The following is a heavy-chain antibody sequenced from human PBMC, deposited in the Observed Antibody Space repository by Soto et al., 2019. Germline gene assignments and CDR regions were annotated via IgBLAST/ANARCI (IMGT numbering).Heavy chain of an antibody. D-gene: IGHD2-21*02. J-gene: IGHJ6*02. CDR2: MNPNSGNT. V-gene: IGHV1-8*01. CDR1: GYTFTIYD. Sequence: ASVKLSCKGSGYTFTIYDINWVRPATGQVLEWMGWMNPNSGNTSYAQKFQGRVTMTRDTSTGTVYMELSSLTSADTAVYYCASTYCGDNCSRREYYGMDVWGQGTTVTVSS. CDR3: ASTYCGDNCSRREYYGMDV.